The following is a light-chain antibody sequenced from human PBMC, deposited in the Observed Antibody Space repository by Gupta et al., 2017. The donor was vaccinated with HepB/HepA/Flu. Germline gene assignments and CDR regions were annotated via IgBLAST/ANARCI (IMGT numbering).Light chain of an antibody. CDR2: KAS. V-gene: IGKV1-5*03. CDR1: QSISSW. J-gene: IGKJ1*01. Sequence: DIQMTQSPSTLSASVGDRVTITCRASQSISSWLAWYQQKPGKAPKLLISKASSLESGVSSRFSGSGSVTEFTLTSSSLQPDDFATYYCQQDNSYSTFGQGTKVEIK. CDR3: QQDNSYST.